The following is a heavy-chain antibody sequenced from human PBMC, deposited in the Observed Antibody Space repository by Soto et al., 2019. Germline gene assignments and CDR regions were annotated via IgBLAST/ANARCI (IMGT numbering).Heavy chain of an antibody. D-gene: IGHD1-26*01. J-gene: IGHJ4*02. CDR2: ISARGGSS. Sequence: EVQLLESGGGLVQPGGSLRLSCAASGFSFSSYAMVWVRQAPGKGLQWVSVISARGGSSYFADSVKGRFTTSRDNSKNVLSLEMSSLRAEDTATYFCAKGYIEYSAAVDDWGQGTLVLVSS. V-gene: IGHV3-23*01. CDR1: GFSFSSYA. CDR3: AKGYIEYSAAVDD.